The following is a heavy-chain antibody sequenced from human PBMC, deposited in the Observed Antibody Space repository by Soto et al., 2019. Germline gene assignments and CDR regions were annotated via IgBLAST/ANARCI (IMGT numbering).Heavy chain of an antibody. V-gene: IGHV4-59*01. Sequence: SETLSLTCTVSGGSISNYYWTWIRQPPGKGLEWIGYTYYSGSTNYNPSLKSRVTISVDTSKNQFSLKLSSVTAADTAVYYCARDRSTMVRGVITRFDPWGQGTLVTVSS. CDR3: ARDRSTMVRGVITRFDP. D-gene: IGHD3-10*01. CDR1: GGSISNYY. CDR2: TYYSGST. J-gene: IGHJ5*02.